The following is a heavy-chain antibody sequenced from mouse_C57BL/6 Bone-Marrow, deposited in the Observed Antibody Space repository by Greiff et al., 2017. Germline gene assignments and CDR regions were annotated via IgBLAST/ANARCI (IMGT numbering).Heavy chain of an antibody. CDR1: GFTFSSYG. CDR2: ISSGGSYT. D-gene: IGHD2-3*01. CDR3: ARRWSPWFAY. J-gene: IGHJ3*01. Sequence: EVQLQESGGDLVKPGGSLKLSCAASGFTFSSYGMSWVRQTPDKRLEWVATISSGGSYTYYPDSVKGRFTISRDNAKNTLYLQMSSLKSEDTAMFYCARRWSPWFAYWGQGTLVTVSA. V-gene: IGHV5-6*01.